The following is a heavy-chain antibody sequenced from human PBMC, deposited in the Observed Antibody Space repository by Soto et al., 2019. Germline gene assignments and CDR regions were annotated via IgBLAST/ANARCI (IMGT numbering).Heavy chain of an antibody. Sequence: PGGSLRLSCAASGFTFSSYAMSWVRQAPGKGLEWVSAIGGSGGSTFYADSVKGRFTISRDNSMNTLYLQMNSLRTEDTAVYYCAKDSNYGGGSCTWVFDYWGQGTLVTVSS. CDR3: AKDSNYGGGSCTWVFDY. J-gene: IGHJ4*02. CDR2: IGGSGGST. CDR1: GFTFSSYA. V-gene: IGHV3-23*01. D-gene: IGHD2-15*01.